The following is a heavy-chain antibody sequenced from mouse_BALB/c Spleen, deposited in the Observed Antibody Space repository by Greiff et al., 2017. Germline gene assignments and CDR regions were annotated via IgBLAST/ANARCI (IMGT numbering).Heavy chain of an antibody. J-gene: IGHJ2*01. CDR1: GFTFSSYT. Sequence: EVKLVESGGGLVKPGGSLKLSCAASGFTFSSYTMSWVRQTPEKRLEWVATISSGGSYTYYPDSVKGRFTISRDNAKNTLYLQMSSLKSEDTAMYYCTITTVVAPFDYWGQGTTLTVSS. D-gene: IGHD1-1*01. V-gene: IGHV5-6-4*01. CDR2: ISSGGSYT. CDR3: TITTVVAPFDY.